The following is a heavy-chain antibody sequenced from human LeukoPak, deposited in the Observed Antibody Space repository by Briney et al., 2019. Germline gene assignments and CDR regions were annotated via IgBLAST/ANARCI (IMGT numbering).Heavy chain of an antibody. CDR2: IYPGDSDT. J-gene: IGHJ2*01. Sequence: GESLKISCKGSGYSFTNFWIGWVRQMPGRGLEWMGLIYPGDSDTVYSPSFQGQVTISADKSTSTAYLQWSSLKASDTAMYYCAKSAVPNYWYFDLWGRGTLVTVSS. D-gene: IGHD1-1*01. CDR1: GYSFTNFW. V-gene: IGHV5-51*01. CDR3: AKSAVPNYWYFDL.